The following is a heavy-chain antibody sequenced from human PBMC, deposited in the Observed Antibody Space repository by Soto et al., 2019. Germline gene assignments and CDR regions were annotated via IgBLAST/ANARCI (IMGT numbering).Heavy chain of an antibody. CDR2: INHSGST. V-gene: IGHV4-34*01. D-gene: IGHD5-18*01. CDR3: ARGRGYSYGYFYYGMDV. Sequence: PSETRSLTCAVYGGSFSGYYWSWIRQPPGKGLEWIGEINHSGSTNYNPSLKSRVTISVDTSKNQFSLKLSSVTAADTAVYYCARGRGYSYGYFYYGMDVWGQGTTVTVSS. CDR1: GGSFSGYY. J-gene: IGHJ6*02.